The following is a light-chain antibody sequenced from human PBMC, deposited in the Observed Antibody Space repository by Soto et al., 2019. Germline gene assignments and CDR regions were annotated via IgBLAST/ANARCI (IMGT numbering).Light chain of an antibody. V-gene: IGLV2-14*01. CDR1: SSDVGGYNY. J-gene: IGLJ2*01. CDR3: SSYTSSSTRVV. CDR2: DVS. Sequence: QSALTQPASVSGSPRQSITISCTGTSSDVGGYNYVFWYQQHPGKAPKLMIYDVSNRPSGVSNRFSGSKSGNTASLTISGLQAEDEADYYCSSYTSSSTRVVFGGGTKVTVL.